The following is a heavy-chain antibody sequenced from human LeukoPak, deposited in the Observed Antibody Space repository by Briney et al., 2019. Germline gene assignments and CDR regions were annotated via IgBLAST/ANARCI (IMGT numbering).Heavy chain of an antibody. CDR2: VYHSGST. CDR1: GGSISSGGYS. J-gene: IGHJ5*02. CDR3: ARGARVTGFDP. V-gene: IGHV4-30-2*01. Sequence: PSETLSLTCAVSGGSISSGGYSWSWIRQPPGKGLEWIGYVYHSGSTYYNPSLKSRVTISVDRSKNQFSLKLSSVTAAGTAVYYCARGARVTGFDPWGQGTLVTVSS. D-gene: IGHD2-21*02.